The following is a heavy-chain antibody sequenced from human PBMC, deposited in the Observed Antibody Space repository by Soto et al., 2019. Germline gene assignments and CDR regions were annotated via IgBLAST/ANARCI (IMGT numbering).Heavy chain of an antibody. CDR1: GGTVASSHW. CDR2: VYHTGDT. D-gene: IGHD1-26*01. V-gene: IGHV4-4*02. CDR3: ARETWEGATVKMFDS. J-gene: IGHJ4*02. Sequence: SETLSLTCGVSGGTVASSHWWSWVRQSPGRGLEWIGNVYHTGDTNFNPSLQSRVTFSVDKSNNQFSLRLTSVTAADTAVYYCARETWEGATVKMFDSWGQGTLVTVSS.